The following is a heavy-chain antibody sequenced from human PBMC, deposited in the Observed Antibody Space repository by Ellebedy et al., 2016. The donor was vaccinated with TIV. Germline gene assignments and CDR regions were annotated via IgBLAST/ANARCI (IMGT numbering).Heavy chain of an antibody. J-gene: IGHJ6*02. Sequence: PSETLSLTCSVSGGSITSSSYYWVWIRQPPGRGLEWVGSIYYTRTTYYNPSLKSRVTISVDTSKTQFSLRLSSVTAEDNAVYFCARPNSEYYYPLDVWGQGTTVTVSS. D-gene: IGHD1-26*01. CDR3: ARPNSEYYYPLDV. V-gene: IGHV4-39*01. CDR2: IYYTRTT. CDR1: GGSITSSSYY.